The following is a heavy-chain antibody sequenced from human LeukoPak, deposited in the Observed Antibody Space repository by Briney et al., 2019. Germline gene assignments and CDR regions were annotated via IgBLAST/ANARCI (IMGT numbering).Heavy chain of an antibody. Sequence: ASVKVSCKASGYTFTSYGISWVRQAPGQGLEWMGWISAYNGNTNYAQKLQGRVTMTTDTPTSRDYIALRSMRSEDTAVYYCERDPSPGSTTLYPVDYWGQGTLVTVPS. D-gene: IGHD2-8*01. CDR3: ERDPSPGSTTLYPVDY. J-gene: IGHJ4*02. CDR2: ISAYNGNT. CDR1: GYTFTSYG. V-gene: IGHV1-18*01.